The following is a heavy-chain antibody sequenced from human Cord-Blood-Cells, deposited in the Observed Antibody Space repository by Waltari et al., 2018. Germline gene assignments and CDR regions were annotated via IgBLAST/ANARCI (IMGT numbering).Heavy chain of an antibody. CDR3: ASTAPYYYDSSGYYYFDY. V-gene: IGHV4-39*01. CDR2: IYYSGST. D-gene: IGHD3-22*01. Sequence: QLQLQESGPGLVQPSETLSLTCTVSGGAISSSRYYWGWIRQPPGTGLEWIGSIYYSGSTYYNPSLKSRVTIAVDTSKNQFSLKLSSVTAADTAVYYCASTAPYYYDSSGYYYFDYWGQGTLVTVSS. CDR1: GGAISSSRYY. J-gene: IGHJ4*02.